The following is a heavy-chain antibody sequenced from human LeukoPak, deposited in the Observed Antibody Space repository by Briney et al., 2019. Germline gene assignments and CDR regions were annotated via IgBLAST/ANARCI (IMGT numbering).Heavy chain of an antibody. Sequence: ASVKVSCKASGYTFTSYGISWVRQAPGQGLEWMGWISAYNGNTNYAQKLQGRVTMTTDTSTSTAYMELRSLKSDDTAVYYCASLKNYYDSSGYLATDAFDIWGQGTMVTVSS. CDR3: ASLKNYYDSSGYLATDAFDI. CDR1: GYTFTSYG. V-gene: IGHV1-18*01. CDR2: ISAYNGNT. J-gene: IGHJ3*02. D-gene: IGHD3-22*01.